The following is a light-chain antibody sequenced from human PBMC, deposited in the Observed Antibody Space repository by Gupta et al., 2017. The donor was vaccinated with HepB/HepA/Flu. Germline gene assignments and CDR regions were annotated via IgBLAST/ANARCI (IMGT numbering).Light chain of an antibody. Sequence: IVLPQSPESLAVFLAVSATVDCRTSQSLFYSSNKKNYLAWYQHKPGQPPKLLISWASAREAGVPDRFSGSGSGTDCTLTIRRLQAEDVAVYCCQQDDTNPHTFGQGTKLEVK. CDR1: QSLFYSSNKKNY. J-gene: IGKJ2*01. V-gene: IGKV4-1*01. CDR3: QQDDTNPHT. CDR2: WAS.